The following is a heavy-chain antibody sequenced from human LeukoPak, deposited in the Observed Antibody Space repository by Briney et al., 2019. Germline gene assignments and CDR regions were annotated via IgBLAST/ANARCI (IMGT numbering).Heavy chain of an antibody. Sequence: ASVKVSCKASGYTFTGYYMHWVRQAPGQGPEWMGWINPDSGGTNYAQKFQGRVTMTRDTSISTAYMELSRLRSEDTAVYYCARDQCSSTSCYWAGDYYYYTDVWGKGTTVTISS. V-gene: IGHV1-2*02. CDR3: ARDQCSSTSCYWAGDYYYYTDV. D-gene: IGHD2-2*01. CDR2: INPDSGGT. CDR1: GYTFTGYY. J-gene: IGHJ6*03.